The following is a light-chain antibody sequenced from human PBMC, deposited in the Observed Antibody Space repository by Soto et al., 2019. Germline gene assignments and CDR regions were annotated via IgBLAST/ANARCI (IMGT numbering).Light chain of an antibody. CDR2: GAS. CDR3: QHYAGGSRIT. V-gene: IGKV3-20*01. Sequence: EIVMTQSPVTLSLSPGGRATLPCRASQSVSSRLAWYQQKPGQAPRLLISGASSRATGIPDRFSGSGFGTDFTLTISRLEPEDFALYYCQHYAGGSRITFGQGTRLEIK. J-gene: IGKJ5*01. CDR1: QSVSSR.